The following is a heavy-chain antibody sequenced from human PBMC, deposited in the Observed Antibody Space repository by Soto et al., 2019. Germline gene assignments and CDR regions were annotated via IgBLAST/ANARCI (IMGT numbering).Heavy chain of an antibody. CDR3: ASGIAVAGHY. J-gene: IGHJ4*02. V-gene: IGHV3-23*01. Sequence: GGSLRLSCAASGFTFSSYAMSWVRQAPGKGLEWVSAIGGSGGSTYYADSVKGRFTISRDNSKNTLYLQMNSLRAEDTAVYYCASGIAVAGHYWGQGTLVTVSS. CDR2: IGGSGGST. D-gene: IGHD6-19*01. CDR1: GFTFSSYA.